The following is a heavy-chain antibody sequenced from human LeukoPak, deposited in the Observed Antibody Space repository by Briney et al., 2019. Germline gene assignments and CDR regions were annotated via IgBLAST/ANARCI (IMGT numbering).Heavy chain of an antibody. J-gene: IGHJ5*02. Sequence: GGSLRLSCAASGFTFSNYWMHWVRQAPGKGLEWVAVIWYDGNNKYYADSVKGRFTISRDNSKNTLFLQMNSLRAEDTAVYYCATDAGHWFDPWGQGTLVTVSS. CDR1: GFTFSNYW. CDR3: ATDAGHWFDP. CDR2: IWYDGNNK. V-gene: IGHV3-33*08.